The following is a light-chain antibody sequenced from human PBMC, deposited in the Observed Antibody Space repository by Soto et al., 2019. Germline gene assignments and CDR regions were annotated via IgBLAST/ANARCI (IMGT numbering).Light chain of an antibody. J-gene: IGLJ1*01. CDR2: DVS. CDR3: CSYAGSFIFV. V-gene: IGLV2-11*01. CDR1: SSDIGNYNY. Sequence: QSALTQPRSVSGSPGQSVTISCTGTSSDIGNYNYVSWYQQYPGKAPKLIIYDVSKRPSGIPDRFFGSKFGNTASLTISGFQAEDEADYYCCSYAGSFIFVFGTGTKLTVL.